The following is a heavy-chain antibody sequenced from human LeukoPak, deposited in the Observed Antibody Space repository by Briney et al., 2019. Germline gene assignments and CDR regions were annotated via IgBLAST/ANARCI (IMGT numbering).Heavy chain of an antibody. CDR3: AKGNDFWGGYYYYYYMDV. J-gene: IGHJ6*03. Sequence: PGGCRRLACVAAGFTFSDDGMQWVRQAPGRGLEWVAFTRSEGSNTYYAESVRGRFTISRDNSKNTLYLQMNSLRPEDTAVFYCAKGNDFWGGYYYYYYMDVWGKGTTVIVSS. V-gene: IGHV3-30*02. CDR1: GFTFSDDG. D-gene: IGHD3-3*01. CDR2: TRSEGSNT.